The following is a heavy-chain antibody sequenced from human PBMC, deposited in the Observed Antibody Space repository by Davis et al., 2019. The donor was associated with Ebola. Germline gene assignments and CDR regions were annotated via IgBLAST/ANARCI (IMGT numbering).Heavy chain of an antibody. CDR2: IKQDGSEK. CDR3: ARDLRGSGRY. CDR1: GFTFSSYW. D-gene: IGHD2-15*01. J-gene: IGHJ4*02. Sequence: GESLKISCAASGFTFSSYWMSWVRQAPGKGLEWVANIKQDGSEKYYVDSVKGRFTISRDNAKNSLYLQMKSLRAEDTAVYYCARDLRGSGRYWGQGTLVTVSS. V-gene: IGHV3-7*01.